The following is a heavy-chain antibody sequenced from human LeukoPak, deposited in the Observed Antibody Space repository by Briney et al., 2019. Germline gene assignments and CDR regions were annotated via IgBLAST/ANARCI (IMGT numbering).Heavy chain of an antibody. CDR1: GGTFSSYA. Sequence: APVKVSCKASGGTFSSYAISWVRQAPGQGLEWMGGIIPIFGTANYAQKFQGRVTITADESTSTANMELSSLRSEDTAVYYCARESAYSSSGRRFDYWGDRTLVAVSS. CDR3: ARESAYSSSGRRFDY. CDR2: IIPIFGTA. J-gene: IGHJ4*01. D-gene: IGHD6-13*01. V-gene: IGHV1-69*13.